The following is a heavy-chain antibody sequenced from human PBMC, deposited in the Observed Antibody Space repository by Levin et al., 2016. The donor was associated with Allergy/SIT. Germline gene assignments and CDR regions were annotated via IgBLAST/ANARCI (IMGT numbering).Heavy chain of an antibody. J-gene: IGHJ4*02. Sequence: WVRQAPGQGLEWMGWINAGSGYTKYSQNFQGRVTITSDTSASTAYMELSSLGSEDTAVYYCARDLWNVPDYWGQGSLVTVSS. CDR2: INAGSGYT. CDR3: ARDLWNVPDY. D-gene: IGHD1-1*01. V-gene: IGHV1-3*01.